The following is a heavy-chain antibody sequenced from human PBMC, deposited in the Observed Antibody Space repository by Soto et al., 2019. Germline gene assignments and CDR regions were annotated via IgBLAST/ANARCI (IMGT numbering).Heavy chain of an antibody. CDR1: GGSLSSYY. Sequence: SETLSLTCTVSGGSLSSYYWSWIRQPPGKGLEWIGYIFYSGTTKYNPSLNNRVSLSVDTSKNLFSLRLSSISAADTAVYYCARVYSSNLFDLRGQGAPVTVSS. CDR3: ARVYSSNLFDL. D-gene: IGHD6-13*01. J-gene: IGHJ4*02. V-gene: IGHV4-59*01. CDR2: IFYSGTT.